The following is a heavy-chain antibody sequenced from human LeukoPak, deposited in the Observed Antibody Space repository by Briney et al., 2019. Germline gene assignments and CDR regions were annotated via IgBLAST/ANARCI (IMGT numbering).Heavy chain of an antibody. CDR3: AREGSGRTFNFDY. D-gene: IGHD3-10*01. Sequence: GGSLRLACAVSGFTLSNYAMSWVRQAPGKGLQWVSALSAGGGGAFYADSVKGRFTISRDNSKTTLFLQMNNLRAEDTALYYCAREGSGRTFNFDYWGQGTLVTVSS. CDR2: LSAGGGGA. V-gene: IGHV3-23*01. CDR1: GFTLSNYA. J-gene: IGHJ4*02.